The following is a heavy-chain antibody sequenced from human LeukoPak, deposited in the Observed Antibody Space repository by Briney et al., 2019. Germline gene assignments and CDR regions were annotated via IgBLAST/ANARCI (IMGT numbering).Heavy chain of an antibody. CDR3: ARYRRITMIVVVSGAYFDY. J-gene: IGHJ4*02. Sequence: GSLRLSCAASGFTFSSYWMSWVRQAPGKGLEWVANIKQDGSEKYYVDSVKGRFTISRDNAKNSLYLQMNSLRAEDTAVYYCARYRRITMIVVVSGAYFDYWGQGTLVTVSS. D-gene: IGHD3-22*01. CDR2: IKQDGSEK. V-gene: IGHV3-7*01. CDR1: GFTFSSYW.